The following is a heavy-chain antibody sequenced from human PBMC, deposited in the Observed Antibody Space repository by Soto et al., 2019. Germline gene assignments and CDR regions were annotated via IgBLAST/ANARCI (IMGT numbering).Heavy chain of an antibody. Sequence: QLRLQESGPGLVKPSETLSLICTVSGGSIISSPDWWGWVRQPPGKGPEWIASIYRDGATYYNPSLNSRVTVFVDSSKNQFSLKFTSVTAADTAIYYCARLAGSSFFTYWGQGTRVTVSS. CDR1: GGSIISSPDW. D-gene: IGHD6-6*01. CDR3: ARLAGSSFFTY. V-gene: IGHV4-39*01. J-gene: IGHJ4*02. CDR2: IYRDGAT.